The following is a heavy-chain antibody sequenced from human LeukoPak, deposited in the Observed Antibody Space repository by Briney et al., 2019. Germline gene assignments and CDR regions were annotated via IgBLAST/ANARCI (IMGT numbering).Heavy chain of an antibody. V-gene: IGHV1-69*04. D-gene: IGHD2-15*01. CDR1: GGTFSSYA. CDR3: ARDHSARYCSGGSCPVDY. CDR2: IIPILGIA. Sequence: SVKVSRKASGGTFSSYAISWVRQAPGQGLEWMGRIIPILGIANYAQKFQGRVTITADKSTSTAYTELSSLRSEDTAVYYCARDHSARYCSGGSCPVDYWGQGTLVTVSS. J-gene: IGHJ4*02.